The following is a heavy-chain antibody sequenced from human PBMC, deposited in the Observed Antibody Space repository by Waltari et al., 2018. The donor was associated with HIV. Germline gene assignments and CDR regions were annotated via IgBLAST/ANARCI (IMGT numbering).Heavy chain of an antibody. V-gene: IGHV3-7*01. CDR1: GFTFSSYW. CDR3: ARILSGGYSFGDY. Sequence: EVQLVESGGGLVQPGGSLRLSCAASGFTFSSYWMSWVRQAPGKGLEWVANIKQDGSEKYYVDSVKGRFTISRDNAKNSLYLQMNSLRAEDTAVYYCARILSGGYSFGDYWGQGTLVTVSS. CDR2: IKQDGSEK. D-gene: IGHD5-18*01. J-gene: IGHJ4*02.